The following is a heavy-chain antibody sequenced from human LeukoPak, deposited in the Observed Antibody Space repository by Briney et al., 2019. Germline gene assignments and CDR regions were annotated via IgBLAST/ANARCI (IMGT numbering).Heavy chain of an antibody. Sequence: PGGSLRLSCAASGFTFRSSEMNWVRQAPGKGLEWVSYISDSGGTISYADSVKGRFTISRDNAKNSLYLQMNSLRAEDTAVYYCARDLGDYGDYWGQGTLVTVSS. CDR1: GFTFRSSE. CDR3: ARDLGDYGDY. V-gene: IGHV3-48*03. J-gene: IGHJ4*02. CDR2: ISDSGGTI.